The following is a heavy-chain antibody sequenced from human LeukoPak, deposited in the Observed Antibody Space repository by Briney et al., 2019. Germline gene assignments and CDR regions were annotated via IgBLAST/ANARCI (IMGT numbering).Heavy chain of an antibody. J-gene: IGHJ6*02. CDR3: ARDGGYGRRYYHHYGMEV. V-gene: IGHV1-18*01. Sequence: GASVKVSCKASGCTLTSYGISWVRQAPGQGLEWMGWISAYSGNTNYAQKLQGRVTMTTDASTSTAYMELRSLGSDDTAVYYCARDGGYGRRYYHHYGMEVWGQGTTVTVSS. CDR1: GCTLTSYG. CDR2: ISAYSGNT. D-gene: IGHD5-18*01.